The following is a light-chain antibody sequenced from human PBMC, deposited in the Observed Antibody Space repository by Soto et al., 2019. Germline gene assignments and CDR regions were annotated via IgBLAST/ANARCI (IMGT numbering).Light chain of an antibody. CDR3: ALFMGNGISV. V-gene: IGLV8-61*01. J-gene: IGLJ1*01. CDR2: STS. CDR1: SGSVSTAHN. Sequence: QTVVTQESSFSVSHGGTVTITCGLISGSVSTAHNPNWYQQTPGQAPRTLIYSTSTRSSGVPDRFSGSILGNKAALTITGAQADDESDYYCALFMGNGISVFGTGTKVTVL.